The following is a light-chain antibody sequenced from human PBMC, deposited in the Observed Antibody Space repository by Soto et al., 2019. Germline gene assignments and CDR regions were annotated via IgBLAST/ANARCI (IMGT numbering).Light chain of an antibody. CDR2: EVN. Sequence: QSALTQPPSASGSPGQSVAISCTGTSSDVGGYNYVSWYQQHPGKAPKLMIYEVNKRPSGVPDRFSGSKSGNTASLTVSGLQAEDEADYYCSSHGGGNNWGVFGGGTKVTVL. CDR3: SSHGGGNNWGV. V-gene: IGLV2-8*01. CDR1: SSDVGGYNY. J-gene: IGLJ3*02.